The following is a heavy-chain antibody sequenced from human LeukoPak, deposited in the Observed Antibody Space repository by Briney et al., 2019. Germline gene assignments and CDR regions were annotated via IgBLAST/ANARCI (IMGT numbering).Heavy chain of an antibody. CDR2: IWYDGSNK. CDR3: ARGLFRYYYDSSGYYLDY. CDR1: GFTFSSYG. J-gene: IGHJ4*02. V-gene: IGHV3-33*01. D-gene: IGHD3-22*01. Sequence: GGSLRLSCAASGFTFSSYGMHWVRQAPGEGLEWVAVIWYDGSNKYYADSVKGRFTISRDNSKNTLYLQMNSLRAEDTAVYYCARGLFRYYYDSSGYYLDYWGQGTLVTVSS.